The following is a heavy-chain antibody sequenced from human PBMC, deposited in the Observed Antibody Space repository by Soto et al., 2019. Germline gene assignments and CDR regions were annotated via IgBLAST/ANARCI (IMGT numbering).Heavy chain of an antibody. J-gene: IGHJ6*04. Sequence: GASVKVSCKASGYTFTSYYMHWVRQAPGQGLEWMGIINPSGGSTSYAQKFQGRVTMTRDTSTSTAYMELSSLRSEDTAVYYYAADFGGDYDILLGPEVYYYYGMAVGAKGTRATSPQ. D-gene: IGHD3-9*01. V-gene: IGHV1-46*01. CDR2: INPSGGST. CDR3: AADFGGDYDILLGPEVYYYYGMAV. CDR1: GYTFTSYY.